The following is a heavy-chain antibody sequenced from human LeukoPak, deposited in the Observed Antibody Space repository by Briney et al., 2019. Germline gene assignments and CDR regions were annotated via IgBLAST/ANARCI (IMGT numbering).Heavy chain of an antibody. CDR3: ARGRYVTTRGGAAAGFLDY. CDR1: GGSFSGHY. Sequence: SETLSLTCAVSGGSFSGHYWNWIRQPPGKGLEWIGEINHGGSTNYNPSPKSRVNISVDTSQNQFSLRLSSVTAADTAVYYCARGRYVTTRGGAAAGFLDYWGQGTLVTVST. D-gene: IGHD6-13*01. CDR2: INHGGST. V-gene: IGHV4-34*01. J-gene: IGHJ4*02.